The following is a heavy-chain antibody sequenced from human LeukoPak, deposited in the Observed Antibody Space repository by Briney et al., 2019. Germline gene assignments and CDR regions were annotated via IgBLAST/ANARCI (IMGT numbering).Heavy chain of an antibody. J-gene: IGHJ4*02. CDR3: VREGGVAAPNYFDY. V-gene: IGHV3-7*01. CDR1: GLTFRGYW. CDR2: IKQDGSQK. Sequence: GGSLRLSCAASGLTFRGYWMSWFRQAPGKGLEWVANIKQDGSQKYYVDSVKGRFTISRDNGKNSLYLQMNSLRAEDTAVYYCVREGGVAAPNYFDYWGQGTLVTVSS. D-gene: IGHD3-16*01.